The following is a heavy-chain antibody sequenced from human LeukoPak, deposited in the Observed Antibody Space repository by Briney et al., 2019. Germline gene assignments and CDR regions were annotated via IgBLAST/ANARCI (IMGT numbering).Heavy chain of an antibody. CDR1: GFTFSSYW. D-gene: IGHD3-10*01. CDR3: AVNSNSGTYPT. V-gene: IGHV3-7*01. Sequence: LPGGSLRLSCAASGFTFSSYWMSWVRQAPGKGLEWVANIKQDGSEKTYVDSVKGRFTISRDNAKNSLYMQMNSLRGEDTAVYYCAVNSNSGTYPTWGQGTLVTVSS. J-gene: IGHJ5*02. CDR2: IKQDGSEK.